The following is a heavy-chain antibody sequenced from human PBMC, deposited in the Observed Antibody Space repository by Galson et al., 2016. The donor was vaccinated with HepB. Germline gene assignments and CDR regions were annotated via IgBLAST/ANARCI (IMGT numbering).Heavy chain of an antibody. Sequence: SLRLSCAASGFTFSSYAMSWVRQAPGKGLEWVSVISGSGASTYYADSVKGRFTISRDNSKNTLYLQMNSLRAEDTAVYYCAKRYCSGGSCYHVDHWGQGTLVTVSS. V-gene: IGHV3-23*01. J-gene: IGHJ5*02. CDR3: AKRYCSGGSCYHVDH. CDR2: ISGSGAST. D-gene: IGHD2-15*01. CDR1: GFTFSSYA.